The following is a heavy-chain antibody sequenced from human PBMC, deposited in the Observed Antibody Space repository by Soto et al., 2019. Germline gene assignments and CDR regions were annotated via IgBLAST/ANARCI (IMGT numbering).Heavy chain of an antibody. CDR1: GFTFRTYA. Sequence: EVQLLDSGGGLVQSGGSLRLSCAASGFTFRTYAMSWVRQAPGKGLEWVSTISDSGTTYYANSVKGRFTISRDNSRNTLDLQMNSLRVEDTAIYYCAKGGEGSCSRTSCLYFYDSWGQGTLDTVSS. D-gene: IGHD2-2*01. V-gene: IGHV3-23*01. J-gene: IGHJ5*02. CDR2: ISDSGTT. CDR3: AKGGEGSCSRTSCLYFYDS.